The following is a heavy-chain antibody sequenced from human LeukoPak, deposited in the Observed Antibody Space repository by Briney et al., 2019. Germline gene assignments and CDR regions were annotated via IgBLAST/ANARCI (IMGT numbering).Heavy chain of an antibody. CDR1: GGSISSGDYY. J-gene: IGHJ2*01. CDR2: IYYSGST. CDR3: ARDPGLDYGGSNWYFDL. D-gene: IGHD4-23*01. Sequence: SETLSLTCTVSGGSISSGDYYWSWIRQPPGKGLEWIGYIYYSGSTYYNPSLKSRVTISVDTSKNQFSLKLSSVTAADTAVYYCARDPGLDYGGSNWYFDLWGRGTLVTVSS. V-gene: IGHV4-30-4*01.